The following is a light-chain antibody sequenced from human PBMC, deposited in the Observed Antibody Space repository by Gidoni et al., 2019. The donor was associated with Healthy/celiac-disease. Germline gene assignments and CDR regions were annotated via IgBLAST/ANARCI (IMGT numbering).Light chain of an antibody. Sequence: AIRLTQSPSSFSASTGDRVTSTCRASQVISSYLAWYQQKPGKAPKLLIYAASTLPSGVPSRFSGSGSGTDFTLTISCLQSEDFATYYCQQYYSYPRVFXPXTKVDIK. CDR2: AAS. V-gene: IGKV1-8*01. CDR1: QVISSY. CDR3: QQYYSYPRV. J-gene: IGKJ3*01.